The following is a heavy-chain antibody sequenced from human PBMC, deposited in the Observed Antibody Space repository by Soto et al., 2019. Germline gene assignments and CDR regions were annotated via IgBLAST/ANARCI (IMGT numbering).Heavy chain of an antibody. V-gene: IGHV4-59*08. J-gene: IGHJ6*02. CDR1: SGADRSHN. CDR2: VYYTGDT. D-gene: IGHD4-17*01. CDR3: VRQGIDYLHGLVDV. Sequence: QVQLQQSGPRLVKPSETLSLTCTVSSGADRSHNWGWIRQPPGRGLEWIGYVYYTGDTAYNPSLRGRVTISADTPTNDISLTLNSVTAADTAVYYCVRQGIDYLHGLVDVWGQGTTVSVSS.